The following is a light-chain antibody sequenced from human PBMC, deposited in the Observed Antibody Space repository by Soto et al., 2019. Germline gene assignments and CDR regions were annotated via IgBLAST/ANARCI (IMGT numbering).Light chain of an antibody. Sequence: EIVLMQSPGTLSLSPGERATLSCRASQALRRTYIAWYQQKLGQAPRVLIYGASNRATGIPDRFSGSGSGTDFPLTISRLEPEDFAVYYCHQYDNAPQTFGQGTKVQI. CDR3: HQYDNAPQT. CDR1: QALRRTY. CDR2: GAS. J-gene: IGKJ2*01. V-gene: IGKV3-20*01.